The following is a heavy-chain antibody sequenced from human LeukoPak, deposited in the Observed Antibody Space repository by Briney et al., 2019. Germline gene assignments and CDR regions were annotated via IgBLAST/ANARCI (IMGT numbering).Heavy chain of an antibody. V-gene: IGHV3-23*01. J-gene: IGHJ4*02. CDR2: ISGSGGST. CDR3: AKASGITTIVVVIQYYFDY. CDR1: GFTFSSYA. D-gene: IGHD3-22*01. Sequence: GGSLRLSCAASGFTFSSYAMSWVRQAPGKGLEWVSAISGSGGSTYYADSVKGRFTISRDNSKNTLYLQMNSLRAEDTAVYYCAKASGITTIVVVIQYYFDYWGQGTLVTVSS.